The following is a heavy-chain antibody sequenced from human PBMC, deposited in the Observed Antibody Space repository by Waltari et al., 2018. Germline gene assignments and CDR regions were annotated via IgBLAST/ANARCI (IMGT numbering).Heavy chain of an antibody. CDR1: GYSFTDYH. CDR2: INPKNADT. V-gene: IGHV1-2*02. Sequence: QVQLVQSGTEVKKPGASVKVSCQASGYSFTDYHLTWVRQTPGQGLEWLSWINPKNADTSSAQNFLGRVTMTRYTSINTVYMDLSGLRSDDTAVFYCARDPGPIVGAPDYWGQGTLVTVSS. D-gene: IGHD1-26*01. CDR3: ARDPGPIVGAPDY. J-gene: IGHJ4*02.